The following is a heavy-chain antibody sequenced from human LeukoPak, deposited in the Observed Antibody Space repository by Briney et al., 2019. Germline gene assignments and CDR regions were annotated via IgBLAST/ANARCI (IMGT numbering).Heavy chain of an antibody. V-gene: IGHV3-48*01. CDR2: ISSSSRTI. J-gene: IGHJ3*02. CDR3: ARDLVVMIVHDAFDI. Sequence: GGSLRLSCAASGFTFSSYNMNWVRQAPGKGLEWVSYISSSSRTIYYADSVKGRFTISRDNAKNSLYLQMNSLRVEDTAVYYCARDLVVMIVHDAFDIWGQGTMVTVSS. CDR1: GFTFSSYN. D-gene: IGHD2-21*01.